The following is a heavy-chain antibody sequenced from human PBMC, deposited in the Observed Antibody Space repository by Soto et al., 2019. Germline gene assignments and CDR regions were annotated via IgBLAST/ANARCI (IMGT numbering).Heavy chain of an antibody. J-gene: IGHJ5*02. D-gene: IGHD2-21*02. Sequence: GSTRIACAASRLSFNSYWMSWVRQATGKGLEWVANIKQDGSEKYYVDSVKGRFTISRDNAKNSPYLQMNSLRAEDTAVYYCAIDREEYGVGDGEHWCDPWCQGILVTVPQ. CDR1: RLSFNSYW. V-gene: IGHV3-7*03. CDR2: IKQDGSEK. CDR3: AIDREEYGVGDGEHWCDP.